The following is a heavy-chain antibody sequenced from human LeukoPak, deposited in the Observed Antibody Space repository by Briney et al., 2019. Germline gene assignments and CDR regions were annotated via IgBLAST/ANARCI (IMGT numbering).Heavy chain of an antibody. CDR3: ASLSRYYDILTGYSPGPPDY. Sequence: SQTLSLTCTVSGGSISSGGYYWSWIRQPPGKGLEWIGYIYYSGSTNYNPSLKSRVTISVDTSKNQFSLKLSSVTAADTAVYYCASLSRYYDILTGYSPGPPDYWGQGTLVTVSS. D-gene: IGHD3-9*01. V-gene: IGHV4-61*08. CDR2: IYYSGST. CDR1: GGSISSGGYY. J-gene: IGHJ4*02.